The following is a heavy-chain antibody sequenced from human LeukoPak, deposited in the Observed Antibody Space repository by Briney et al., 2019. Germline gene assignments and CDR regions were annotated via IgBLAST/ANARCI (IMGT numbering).Heavy chain of an antibody. CDR1: GFSLSTSGEG. J-gene: IGHJ4*02. D-gene: IGHD1-1*01. V-gene: IGHV2-5*01. Sequence: SGPTLVKPTQTLTLTCTFSGFSLSTSGEGVGWIRQPPGKALEWHALIYWNDDKRLSPSLRNRLTITKDTSKNQVVLTMTNMDPVDTATYFCAHGHDNSRSFDFWGQGTLVTVSS. CDR3: AHGHDNSRSFDF. CDR2: IYWNDDK.